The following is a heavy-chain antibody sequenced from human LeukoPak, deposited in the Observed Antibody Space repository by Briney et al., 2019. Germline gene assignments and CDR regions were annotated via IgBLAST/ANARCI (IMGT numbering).Heavy chain of an antibody. D-gene: IGHD3/OR15-3a*01. CDR1: GDSISSGGYY. V-gene: IGHV4-31*03. CDR3: ARDGQSHFDY. Sequence: SETLSLTCTVSGDSISSGGYYWSWIRQHPGKGLEWIGYIYYSGSTYYNPSLKSRVTISVDKSKNQFSLKLSSVTAADTAVYYCARDGQSHFDYWGQGTLVTVSS. J-gene: IGHJ4*02. CDR2: IYYSGST.